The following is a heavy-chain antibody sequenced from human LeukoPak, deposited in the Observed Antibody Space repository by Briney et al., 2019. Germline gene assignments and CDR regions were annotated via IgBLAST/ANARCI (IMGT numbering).Heavy chain of an antibody. J-gene: IGHJ4*02. Sequence: SETLSLTCTVSGGSFNNYYWNWIRQPPGKGLEWMGYIYYSGSTNYNPSLKSRVTISVDTSKNQFSLRVSSVTAADTAVYYCARHLNNCGDDCYIFDYWGQGTLVTVSS. D-gene: IGHD2-21*01. CDR2: IYYSGST. CDR1: GGSFNNYY. CDR3: ARHLNNCGDDCYIFDY. V-gene: IGHV4-59*08.